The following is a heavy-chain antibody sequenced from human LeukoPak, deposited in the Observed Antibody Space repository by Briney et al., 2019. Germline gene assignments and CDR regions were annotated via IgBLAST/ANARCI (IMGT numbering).Heavy chain of an antibody. J-gene: IGHJ3*02. CDR3: ARRHERPDIVVVQGAFDI. V-gene: IGHV4-38-2*01. CDR2: IYHSGST. D-gene: IGHD2-2*01. Sequence: SETLSLTCAVSGYSISSGYYWGWIRQPPGKGLEWIGSIYHSGSTYYNPSLKSRVTISVDTSKNQFSLKLSSVTAADTAVYYCARRHERPDIVVVQGAFDIWGQGTMVTVSS. CDR1: GYSISSGYY.